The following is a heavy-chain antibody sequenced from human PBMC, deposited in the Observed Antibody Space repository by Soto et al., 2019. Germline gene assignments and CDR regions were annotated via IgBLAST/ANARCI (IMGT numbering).Heavy chain of an antibody. V-gene: IGHV4-39*01. Sequence: LALTCTDSGDSISRSRYYWGWIRQPPGKGLEWIASIHYTGGTYYNPSLRSRVTISVDTSKTQFSLTVSSVTAADTAVYYCARYLYSTSPDVWGQGTSVTVSS. CDR3: ARYLYSTSPDV. J-gene: IGHJ6*02. CDR2: IHYTGGT. CDR1: GDSISRSRYY. D-gene: IGHD6-6*01.